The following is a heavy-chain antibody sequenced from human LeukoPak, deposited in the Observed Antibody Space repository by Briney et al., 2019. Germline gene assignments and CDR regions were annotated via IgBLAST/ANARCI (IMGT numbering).Heavy chain of an antibody. CDR1: GFTFSGSA. V-gene: IGHV3-73*01. Sequence: PGGSLRLSCAASGFTFSGSAMHWVRQASGKGLEWVGRIRSKANSYATAYAASVKGRFTISRDDSKNTAYLQMNSLKTEDTAVYYCTRPSLSGYYPYYYYGMDVWGQGTTVTVSS. J-gene: IGHJ6*02. CDR3: TRPSLSGYYPYYYYGMDV. CDR2: IRSKANSYAT. D-gene: IGHD3-9*01.